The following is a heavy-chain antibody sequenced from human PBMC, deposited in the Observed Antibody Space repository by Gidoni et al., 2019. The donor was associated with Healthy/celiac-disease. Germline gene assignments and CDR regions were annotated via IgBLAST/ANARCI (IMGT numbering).Heavy chain of an antibody. CDR2: ISSSGSTI. V-gene: IGHV3-11*01. CDR3: ARETYYYDSSGYYSYFDY. J-gene: IGHJ4*02. D-gene: IGHD3-22*01. Sequence: QVQLVESGGGLVKPGGSLRLSCSASGFTFSYYYLSWIRQAPGKGLEWVSYISSSGSTIYYADSVKGRFTISRDNAKNSLYLQMNSLRAEDTAVYYCARETYYYDSSGYYSYFDYWGQGTLVTVSS. CDR1: GFTFSYYY.